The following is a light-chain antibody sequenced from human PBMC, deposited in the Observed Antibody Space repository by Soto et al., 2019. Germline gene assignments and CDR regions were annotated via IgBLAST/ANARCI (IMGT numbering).Light chain of an antibody. J-gene: IGLJ2*01. Sequence: QSVLTQPPSVSGAPGQRVTISCTGSSSNIGAGYDVHSYQQLPGTAPRLLIYANSDRPSGVPDRFSGSKSGTSASLAITGLQAEDEADYYCQSYDNSLSGDVVFGGGTQLTVL. CDR2: ANS. V-gene: IGLV1-40*01. CDR1: SSNIGAGYD. CDR3: QSYDNSLSGDVV.